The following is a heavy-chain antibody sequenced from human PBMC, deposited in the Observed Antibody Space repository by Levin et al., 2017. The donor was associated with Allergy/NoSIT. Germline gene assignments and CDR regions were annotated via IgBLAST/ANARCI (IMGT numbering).Heavy chain of an antibody. J-gene: IGHJ4*02. CDR2: ISATSGYT. CDR3: AKRTSAARAFDS. D-gene: IGHD1-7*01. V-gene: IGHV3-11*03. Sequence: GESLKISCAASGFTFSDSYMSWIRQAPGKGLEWISYISATSGYTNYADSVKGRFTIDRDNAKNSLFLQMNSLRAEDTAVYYCAKRTSAARAFDSWGQGTLVTVSS. CDR1: GFTFSDSY.